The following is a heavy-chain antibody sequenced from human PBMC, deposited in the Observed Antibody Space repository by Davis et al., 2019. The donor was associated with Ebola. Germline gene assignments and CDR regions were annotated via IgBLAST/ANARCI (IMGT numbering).Heavy chain of an antibody. J-gene: IGHJ4*02. CDR2: ISSGGNTI. V-gene: IGHV3-11*01. CDR1: GFTFSAFY. CDR3: VGGYNYGRDF. D-gene: IGHD5-18*01. Sequence: GGSLRLSCAASGFTFSAFYMSRTRQAPGQGLEWVSYISSGGNTIYYADYVKGRFTISRDNAKNSLYLQMNSLRAEDTAVYYCVGGYNYGRDFWGQGTLVTVSS.